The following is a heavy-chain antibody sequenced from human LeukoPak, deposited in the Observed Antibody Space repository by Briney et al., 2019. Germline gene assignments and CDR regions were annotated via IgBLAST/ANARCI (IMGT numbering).Heavy chain of an antibody. CDR2: ISGSGGST. D-gene: IGHD5-24*01. V-gene: IGHV3-23*01. CDR3: AKDTIATILPLYYFDY. CDR1: GFTFSSYV. Sequence: TGGSLRLSCAASGFTFSSYVMSWVRQAPGKGLEWVSAISGSGGSTYYADSVKGRFTISRDNSKNTLYLQMNSLRAEDTAVYYCAKDTIATILPLYYFDYWGQGTLVTVSS. J-gene: IGHJ4*02.